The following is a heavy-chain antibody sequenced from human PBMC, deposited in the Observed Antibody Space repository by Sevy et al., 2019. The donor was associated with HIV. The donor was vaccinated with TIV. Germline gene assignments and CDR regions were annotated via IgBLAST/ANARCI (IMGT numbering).Heavy chain of an antibody. Sequence: GGSLRLSCAASGFIFSNHGMHWVRQAPGKGLEWVAVISYDGSYKKYGDSVKGRFTISRDNSKNTLYLQMDSLRAEDTAVFYCAKGPFGGNDFASWGQGTLVTVSS. V-gene: IGHV3-30*18. CDR3: AKGPFGGNDFAS. CDR1: GFIFSNHG. J-gene: IGHJ4*02. D-gene: IGHD2-15*01. CDR2: ISYDGSYK.